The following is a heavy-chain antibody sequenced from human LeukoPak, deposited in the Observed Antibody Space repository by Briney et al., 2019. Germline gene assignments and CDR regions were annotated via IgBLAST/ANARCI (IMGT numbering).Heavy chain of an antibody. J-gene: IGHJ5*02. Sequence: ASVKVSCKASGGTFSSYDINWVRQATGQGLEWMGWMNPNSGNTGYAQKFQGRVTMTRNTSISTAYMELSSLRSEDTAVYYCARAYGSGSYRWFDPWGQGTLVTVSS. CDR2: MNPNSGNT. CDR1: GGTFSSYD. CDR3: ARAYGSGSYRWFDP. V-gene: IGHV1-8*02. D-gene: IGHD3-10*01.